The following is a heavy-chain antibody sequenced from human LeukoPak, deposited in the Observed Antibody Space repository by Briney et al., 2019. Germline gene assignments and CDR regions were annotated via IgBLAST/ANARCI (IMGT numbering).Heavy chain of an antibody. V-gene: IGHV1-69*04. D-gene: IGHD3-9*01. J-gene: IGHJ4*02. Sequence: ASVKVSCKASGGTFSSYAISWVRQAPGQGLEWMGRIIPILGIANYAQKFQGRVTITADKSTNTAYMELSSLRSEDTAVYYCARALGLYYDILTGFDYWGQGTLVTVSS. CDR1: GGTFSSYA. CDR3: ARALGLYYDILTGFDY. CDR2: IIPILGIA.